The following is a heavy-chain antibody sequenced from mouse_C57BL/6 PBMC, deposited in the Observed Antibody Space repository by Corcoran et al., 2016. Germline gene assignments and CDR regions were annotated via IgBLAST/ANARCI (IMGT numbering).Heavy chain of an antibody. CDR3: AREMDNCDN. CDR1: GYTFTDYY. CDR2: INPYNGGT. Sequence: EVQLQQSGPVLVKPGASVKMSCKASGYTFTDYYMNWVKQSHGKSLEWIGVINPYNGGTSYNQKFKGKATLTVDQSSSTAYMELNSLTSEDSAVYYGAREMDNCDNGGQGTTVTVS. V-gene: IGHV1-19*01. J-gene: IGHJ4*01. D-gene: IGHD1-3*01.